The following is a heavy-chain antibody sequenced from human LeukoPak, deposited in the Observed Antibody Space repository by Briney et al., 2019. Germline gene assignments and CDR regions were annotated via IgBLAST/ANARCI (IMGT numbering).Heavy chain of an antibody. CDR1: GGSISSYY. Sequence: SETLSLTCTVSGGSISSYYWSWIRQPPGKGLEWIGYIYYSGSTNYNPSLKSRVTISVDTSKNQFSLKLSSVTAADTAVYYCARAGAYGADAFDIWGQGTMVTVSS. CDR3: ARAGAYGADAFDI. CDR2: IYYSGST. V-gene: IGHV4-59*12. D-gene: IGHD5-12*01. J-gene: IGHJ3*02.